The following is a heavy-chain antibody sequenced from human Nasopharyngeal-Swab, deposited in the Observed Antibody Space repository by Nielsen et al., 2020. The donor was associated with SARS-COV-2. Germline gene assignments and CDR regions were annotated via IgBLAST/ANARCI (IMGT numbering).Heavy chain of an antibody. CDR3: ARDNSFLEVTIFGVVIEDYGMDV. J-gene: IGHJ6*02. CDR2: INAGNGNT. V-gene: IGHV1-3*01. D-gene: IGHD3-3*01. Sequence: WVRQAPGQRLEWMGWINAGNGNTKYSQKFQGRVTITRDTSASTAYMELSSLRSEDTAVYYCARDNSFLEVTIFGVVIEDYGMDVWGQGTTVTVSS.